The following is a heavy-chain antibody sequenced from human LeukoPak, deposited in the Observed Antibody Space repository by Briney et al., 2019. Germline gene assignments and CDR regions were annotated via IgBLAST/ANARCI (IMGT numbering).Heavy chain of an antibody. CDR2: IDPSDSYT. D-gene: IGHD6-19*01. V-gene: IGHV5-10-1*01. Sequence: GESLKISCKGSGYSFTSYWISWVRQMPGKGLEWMGRIDPSDSYTNYSPSFQGHVTISADKSISTAYLQWSSLKASDAAMYYCVVAVAGYFDYWGQGTLVTVSS. CDR1: GYSFTSYW. CDR3: VVAVAGYFDY. J-gene: IGHJ4*02.